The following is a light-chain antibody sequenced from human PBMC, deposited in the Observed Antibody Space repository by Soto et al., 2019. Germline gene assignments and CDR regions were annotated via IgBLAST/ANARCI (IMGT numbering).Light chain of an antibody. J-gene: IGKJ1*01. Sequence: EIVLTQSPGTLSLSPGERATLSCRASQSVDSNYLAWYQQKPGQAPRLLIYGASRRATGIPDRFSGGGSGTDFTLTISRLEPEAFAVYYCQQYSSGMFGQGTKVEIK. CDR1: QSVDSNY. V-gene: IGKV3-20*01. CDR2: GAS. CDR3: QQYSSGM.